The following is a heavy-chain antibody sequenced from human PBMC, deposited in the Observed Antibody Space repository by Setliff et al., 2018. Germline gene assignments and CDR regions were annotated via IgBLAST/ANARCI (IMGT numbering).Heavy chain of an antibody. D-gene: IGHD3-3*01. V-gene: IGHV1-3*01. J-gene: IGHJ6*03. CDR2: INRGSGDT. CDR1: GYTFTSYA. Sequence: ASVKVSCKASGYTFTSYAMHWVRQAPGQRLEWMGWINRGSGDTKYSRKFQGRVTITRDTSASTAYMELSGLTYEDTAVYYCARDDDDFYSGYPYMDVWGKGTTVTVSS. CDR3: ARDDDDFYSGYPYMDV.